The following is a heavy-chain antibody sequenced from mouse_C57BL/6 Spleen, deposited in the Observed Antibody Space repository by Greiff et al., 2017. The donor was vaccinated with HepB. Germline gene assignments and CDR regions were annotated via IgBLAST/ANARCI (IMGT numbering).Heavy chain of an antibody. D-gene: IGHD3-2*02. V-gene: IGHV1-52*01. CDR3: ARDGNLDSSGSVGFAY. CDR1: GYTFTSYW. J-gene: IGHJ3*01. CDR2: IDPSDSET. Sequence: QVQLQQPGAELVRPGSSVKLSCKASGYTFTSYWMHWVKQRPIQGLEWIGNIDPSDSETHYNQKFKDKATLTVDKSSSTAYMQLSSLTSEDSAVYYCARDGNLDSSGSVGFAYWGQGTLVTVSA.